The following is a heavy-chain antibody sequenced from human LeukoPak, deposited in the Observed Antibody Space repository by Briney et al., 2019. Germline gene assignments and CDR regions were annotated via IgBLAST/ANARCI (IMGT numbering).Heavy chain of an antibody. J-gene: IGHJ6*02. CDR2: INHSGST. CDR3: ARGGAYYYDSSGYYGTPYGMDV. Sequence: SETLSLTCAVYGGSFSGYYWSWIRQPPGKGLEWIGEINHSGSTNYSPSLKSRVTISVDTSKNQFSLKLSSVTAADTAVYYCARGGAYYYDSSGYYGTPYGMDVWGQGTTVTVSS. CDR1: GGSFSGYY. D-gene: IGHD3-22*01. V-gene: IGHV4-34*01.